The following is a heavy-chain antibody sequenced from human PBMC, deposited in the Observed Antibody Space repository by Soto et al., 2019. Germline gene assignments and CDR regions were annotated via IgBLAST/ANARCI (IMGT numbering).Heavy chain of an antibody. D-gene: IGHD6-19*01. CDR3: AKGVPGIAVAGTGYFQH. J-gene: IGHJ1*01. Sequence: EVQLLESGGGLVQPGGSLRLSCAASGFTFSSYAMSWVRQAPGKGLEWVSGISGSGDRTYYADSVKGRFTISRDNSKNTLYLQMNSLRAEDTAVYYYAKGVPGIAVAGTGYFQHWGQGTLVTVSS. V-gene: IGHV3-23*01. CDR1: GFTFSSYA. CDR2: ISGSGDRT.